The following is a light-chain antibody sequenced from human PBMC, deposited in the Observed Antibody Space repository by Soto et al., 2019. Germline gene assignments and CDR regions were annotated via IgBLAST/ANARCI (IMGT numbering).Light chain of an antibody. CDR3: MQATQFPLT. CDR1: QNLVHSDGNTY. J-gene: IGKJ4*01. V-gene: IGKV2-24*01. CDR2: QIS. Sequence: EIVMTQTPLSSPVTLGQAASISCRSSQNLVHSDGNTYLSWLQQRPGQPPRLLLYQISNRFSGVPDRFNGSGAGADFTLKINSVEPEDVGVYYCMQATQFPLTFGGGTKVEI.